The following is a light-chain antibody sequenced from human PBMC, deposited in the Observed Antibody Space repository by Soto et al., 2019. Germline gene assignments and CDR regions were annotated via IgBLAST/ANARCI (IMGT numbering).Light chain of an antibody. CDR1: QSMNSW. J-gene: IGKJ5*01. V-gene: IGKV1-5*01. Sequence: DIQMTQSPSTLSASVGYRVTITCRASQSMNSWLAWYQQQPGKAPRLLIYDASIRGSGVPSRFSGSGSGTDFTLTISSLQPEDFATYYCQQSYSTHTFGQGTRREIK. CDR3: QQSYSTHT. CDR2: DAS.